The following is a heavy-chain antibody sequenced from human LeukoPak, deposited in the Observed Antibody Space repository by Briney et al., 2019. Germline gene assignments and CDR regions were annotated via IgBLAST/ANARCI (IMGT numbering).Heavy chain of an antibody. D-gene: IGHD2-15*01. CDR1: GFTFSSYE. CDR2: ISSSGSTI. J-gene: IGHJ4*02. CDR3: ASHGYCSGGSCSSRVGGSY. V-gene: IGHV3-48*03. Sequence: GGSLRLSCAASGFTFSSYEMNWVRQAPGKGLEWVSYISSSGSTIYYADSVKGRFTISRDNAKNSLYLQMNSLRAEDTAVYYCASHGYCSGGSCSSRVGGSYWGQGTLVTVSS.